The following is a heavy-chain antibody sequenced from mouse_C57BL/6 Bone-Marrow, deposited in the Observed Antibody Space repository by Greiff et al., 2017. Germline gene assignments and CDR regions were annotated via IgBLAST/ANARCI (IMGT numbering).Heavy chain of an antibody. D-gene: IGHD3-2*02. CDR2: ITPSSGYP. J-gene: IGHJ3*01. CDR1: GYTFTSYT. V-gene: IGHV1-4*01. Sequence: QVQLKESGAELARPGASVKMSCKASGYTFTSYTMHWVKQRPGQGLEWIGYITPSSGYPKYNQKFKDKATLTANKSSSTAYMQLSSLTSEDSAVYFCARSRDSSVRYYFDYWGQGTLVTVSA. CDR3: ARSRDSSVRYYFDY.